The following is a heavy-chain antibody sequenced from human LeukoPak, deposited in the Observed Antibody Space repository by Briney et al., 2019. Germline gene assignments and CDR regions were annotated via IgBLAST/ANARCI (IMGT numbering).Heavy chain of an antibody. V-gene: IGHV1-69*13. CDR2: IIPIFGTA. CDR1: GYTLASYG. Sequence: ASVKVSCKASGYTLASYGISWVRQAPGQGLEWMGGIIPIFGTANYAQKFQGRVTITADESTSTAYMELSSLRSEDTAVYYCARSFSYSGLWSGYYNYGMDVWGQGTTVTVSS. J-gene: IGHJ6*01. CDR3: ARSFSYSGLWSGYYNYGMDV. D-gene: IGHD3-3*01.